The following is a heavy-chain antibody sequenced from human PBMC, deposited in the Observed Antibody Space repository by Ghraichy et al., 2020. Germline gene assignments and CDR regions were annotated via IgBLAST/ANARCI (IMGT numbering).Heavy chain of an antibody. CDR3: AKDRFSSGYYYYYGMDV. CDR2: ISGSGGST. D-gene: IGHD6-19*01. J-gene: IGHJ6*02. Sequence: GGSLRLSCAVSGFTFSSYAMSWVRQAPGKGLEWVSAISGSGGSTYYADSVKGRFTISRDNSKNTPYLQMNSLRAEDTAVYYCAKDRFSSGYYYYYGMDVWGQGTTVTVSS. CDR1: GFTFSSYA. V-gene: IGHV3-23*01.